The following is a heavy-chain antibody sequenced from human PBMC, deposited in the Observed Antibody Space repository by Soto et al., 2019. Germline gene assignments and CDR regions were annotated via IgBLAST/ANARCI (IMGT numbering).Heavy chain of an antibody. CDR3: TRWPDGYYYYGMDV. V-gene: IGHV1-8*01. CDR2: MNPNSGNT. Sequence: QVQLVQSGAEVKKPGASVKVSCKASGYTFTSYDINWVRQATGQGLEWMGWMNPNSGNTGYAKKFQGRVTMTRNTSISTAYMELSSLRSEDTAVYYCTRWPDGYYYYGMDVWGQGTTVTVSS. CDR1: GYTFTSYD. J-gene: IGHJ6*02.